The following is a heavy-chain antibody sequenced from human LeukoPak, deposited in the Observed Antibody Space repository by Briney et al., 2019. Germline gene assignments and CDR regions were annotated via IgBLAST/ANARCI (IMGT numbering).Heavy chain of an antibody. D-gene: IGHD3-16*01. Sequence: GSLRLSCAASGFTVSSNYMSWVRQAPGKGLEWIGYIHYSGSTNYKASLKSRVTISVDTSKNQFSLKMNSVTAADTAVYYCARGGGPPSYLDYWGQGTLVTVSS. V-gene: IGHV4-59*02. CDR2: IHYSGST. CDR3: ARGGGPPSYLDY. CDR1: GFTVSSNY. J-gene: IGHJ4*02.